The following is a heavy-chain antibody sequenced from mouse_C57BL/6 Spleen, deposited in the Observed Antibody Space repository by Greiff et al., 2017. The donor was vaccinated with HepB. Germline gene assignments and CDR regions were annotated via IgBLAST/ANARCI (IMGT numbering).Heavy chain of an antibody. CDR2: IDPSDSYT. V-gene: IGHV1-69*01. J-gene: IGHJ1*03. CDR1: GYTFTSYW. Sequence: QVQLKQPGAELVMPGASVKLSCKASGYTFTSYWMHWVKQRPGQGLEWIGEIDPSDSYTNYNQKFKGKSTLTVDKSSSTAYMQLSSLTSEDSAVYYCARKGRYFDVWGTGTTVTVSS. CDR3: ARKGRYFDV.